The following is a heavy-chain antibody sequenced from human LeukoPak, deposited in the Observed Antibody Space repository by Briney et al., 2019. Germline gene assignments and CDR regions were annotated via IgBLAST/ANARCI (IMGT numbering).Heavy chain of an antibody. CDR1: GGSISSYY. D-gene: IGHD6-19*01. Sequence: SETLSLTCTVSGGSISSYYWSWIRQPPGKGLEWIGYIYYSGSTNYNPSLKSRVTISVDTSKNQFSLKQSSVTAADTAVYYCARVDSSGWYNWFDPWGQGTLVTVSS. CDR3: ARVDSSGWYNWFDP. V-gene: IGHV4-59*01. CDR2: IYYSGST. J-gene: IGHJ5*02.